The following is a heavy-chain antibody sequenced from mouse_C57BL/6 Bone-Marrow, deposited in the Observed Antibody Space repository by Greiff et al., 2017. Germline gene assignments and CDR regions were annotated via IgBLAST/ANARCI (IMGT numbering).Heavy chain of an antibody. CDR2: ISDGGSYT. D-gene: IGHD1-1*01. Sequence: EVNVVESGGGLVKPGGSLKLSCAASGFTFSSYAMSWVRQTPEKRLEWVATISDGGSYTYYPDNVKGRFTISRDNAKNNLYLQMSHLKSEDTAMYYCAREGGSSPLGDYWGQGTTLTVSS. J-gene: IGHJ2*01. CDR1: GFTFSSYA. CDR3: AREGGSSPLGDY. V-gene: IGHV5-4*01.